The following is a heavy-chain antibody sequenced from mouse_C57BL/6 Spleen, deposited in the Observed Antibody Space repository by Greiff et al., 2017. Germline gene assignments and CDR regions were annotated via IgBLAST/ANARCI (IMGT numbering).Heavy chain of an antibody. Sequence: VKVVESGPGLVQPSQSLSITCTVSGFSLTSYGVHWVRQSPGKGLEWLGRIWSGGSTDYNEAIISRLSISKDNSKSQVFFKMNSLQADDTTIYYCARGDSTYAFDVWGKGTPVTVSS. J-gene: IGHJ1*03. CDR1: GFSLTSYG. D-gene: IGHD5-1*01. CDR3: ARGDSTYAFDV. CDR2: IWSGGST. V-gene: IGHV2-2*01.